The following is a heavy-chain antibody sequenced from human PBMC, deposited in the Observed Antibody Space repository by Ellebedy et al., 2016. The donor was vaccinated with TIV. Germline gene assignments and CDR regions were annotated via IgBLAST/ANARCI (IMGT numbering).Heavy chain of an antibody. D-gene: IGHD3-22*01. Sequence: SETLSLXXTVSGGSISSGGYYWSWIRQYPGKGLEWIGYIYYSGSTYYNPSLKSRVTISVDTSKNQFSLKLGSVTAADTAVYFCAREWDYFDSSGYHTSYFDYWGQGTLVTVSS. V-gene: IGHV4-31*03. CDR1: GGSISSGGYY. J-gene: IGHJ4*02. CDR3: AREWDYFDSSGYHTSYFDY. CDR2: IYYSGST.